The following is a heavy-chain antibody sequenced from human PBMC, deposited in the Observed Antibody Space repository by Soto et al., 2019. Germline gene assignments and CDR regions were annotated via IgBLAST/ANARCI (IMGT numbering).Heavy chain of an antibody. Sequence: QVQLQESGPGLVKPSETLSLTCTVSGGSMSGSYWSWIRQCPGKGLGWIAYIYYTGSPEYNPSLNSRVTISVDTSKNQFSLKLSAVTAADTAVYYCARGGWYLDYWGQGTLVTVSS. CDR2: IYYTGSP. V-gene: IGHV4-59*01. J-gene: IGHJ4*02. CDR1: GGSMSGSY. D-gene: IGHD6-19*01. CDR3: ARGGWYLDY.